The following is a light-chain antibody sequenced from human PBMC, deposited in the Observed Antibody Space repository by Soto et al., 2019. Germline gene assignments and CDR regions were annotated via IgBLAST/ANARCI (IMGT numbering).Light chain of an antibody. CDR2: GAS. CDR1: QSVSGTY. Sequence: EIVLTQSPGTLSLSPGERATLSCRASQSVSGTYLAWYQQTPGQAPRLLIYGASSRATVIPDRFSGSGSGTDFTLTISRLEPEDFTVYYCQQYGTLPTTFGPGTKVDVK. CDR3: QQYGTLPTT. V-gene: IGKV3-20*01. J-gene: IGKJ3*01.